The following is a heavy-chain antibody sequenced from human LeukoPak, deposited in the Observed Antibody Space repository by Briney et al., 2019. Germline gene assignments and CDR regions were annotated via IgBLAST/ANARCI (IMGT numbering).Heavy chain of an antibody. J-gene: IGHJ4*02. CDR2: INPNSGGT. V-gene: IGHV1-2*02. Sequence: AASVKVSCKASGYTFTGYYMHWVRQATGQGLEWMGWINPNSGGTNYAQKFQGRVTMTRDTSISTAYMELSRLRSDDTAVYYCARESGSTSCPDYWGQGTLVTVSS. D-gene: IGHD2-2*01. CDR3: ARESGSTSCPDY. CDR1: GYTFTGYY.